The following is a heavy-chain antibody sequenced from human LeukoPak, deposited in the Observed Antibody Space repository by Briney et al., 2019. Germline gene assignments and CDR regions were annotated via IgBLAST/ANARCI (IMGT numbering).Heavy chain of an antibody. D-gene: IGHD1-7*01. J-gene: IGHJ4*02. Sequence: GGSLRLSCAASGFTFSTYAMSWVRQAPGKGLEWVSTISGNGGGTYFADSVKGRFTISRDNSKNTLYLQMNNLRAEDTAVYYCAKEQRDWNYGVFDYWGQGTQVTVSS. CDR3: AKEQRDWNYGVFDY. V-gene: IGHV3-23*01. CDR1: GFTFSTYA. CDR2: ISGNGGGT.